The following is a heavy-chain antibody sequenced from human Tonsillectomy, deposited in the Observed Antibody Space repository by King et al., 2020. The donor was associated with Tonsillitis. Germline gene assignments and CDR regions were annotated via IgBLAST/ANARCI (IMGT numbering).Heavy chain of an antibody. CDR1: RFAFSSYG. Sequence: QVQLVQSGGGVVQPGRSLRLSCTASRFAFSSYGMHWVRQAPGKGLEWVTIISYDGNNKYYADSVKGRFTISRDNSKNTLYLQMNSLRTEDTAVYYCARDCCSITDNYYYYMDIWGKGTTVTVSS. CDR2: ISYDGNNK. V-gene: IGHV3-30*03. J-gene: IGHJ6*03. D-gene: IGHD2-2*01. CDR3: ARDCCSITDNYYYYMDI.